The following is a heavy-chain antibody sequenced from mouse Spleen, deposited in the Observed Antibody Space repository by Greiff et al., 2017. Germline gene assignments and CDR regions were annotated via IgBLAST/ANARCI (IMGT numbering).Heavy chain of an antibody. CDR3: ARNYYSNYVWYFDV. CDR2: INPGSGGT. V-gene: IGHV1-54*01. Sequence: VQLQQSGAELVRPGTSVKVSCKASGYAFTNYLIEWVKQRPGQGLEWIGVINPGSGGTNYNEKFKGKATLTADKSSSTAYMQLSSLTSEDSAVYFCARNYYSNYVWYFDVWGTGTTVTVSS. J-gene: IGHJ1*03. CDR1: GYAFTNYL. D-gene: IGHD2-5*01.